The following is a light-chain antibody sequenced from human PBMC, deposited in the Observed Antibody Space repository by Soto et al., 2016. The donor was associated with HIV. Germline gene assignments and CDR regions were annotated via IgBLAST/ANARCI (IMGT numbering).Light chain of an antibody. CDR2: STS. V-gene: IGKV1-6*01. Sequence: AIQMTQFPSSLSAFVGDRVTITCRASQGIKNELAWYQQRPGKAPKLLIYSTSSLGSEVPSRFSGSASGTDFTLTISSLQPEDSASYFCLQDYSYPFTFGRGIKLEIK. CDR3: LQDYSYPFT. CDR1: QGIKNE. J-gene: IGKJ2*01.